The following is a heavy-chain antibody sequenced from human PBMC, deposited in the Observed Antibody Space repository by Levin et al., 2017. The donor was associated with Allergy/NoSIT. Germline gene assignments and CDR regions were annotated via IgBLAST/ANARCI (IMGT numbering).Heavy chain of an antibody. CDR1: GFTFSGSS. Sequence: GGSLRLSCAASGFTFSGSSMHWVRQASGKGLEWVGRIRSKPNNYATTFAASVKGRFTISRDDSKNTTYLQMNSLKIEDTAVYFCTTWPEGISAARGFDYWGQGTLVTVSS. CDR3: TTWPEGISAARGFDY. J-gene: IGHJ4*02. V-gene: IGHV3-73*01. CDR2: IRSKPNNYAT. D-gene: IGHD6-13*01.